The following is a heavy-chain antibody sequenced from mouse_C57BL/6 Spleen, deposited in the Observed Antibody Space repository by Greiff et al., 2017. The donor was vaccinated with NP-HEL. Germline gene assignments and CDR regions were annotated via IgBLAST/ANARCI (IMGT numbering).Heavy chain of an antibody. Sequence: EVKLEESGGGLVKPGGSLKLSCAASGFTFSDYGMHWVRQAPEKGLEWVAYISSGSSTIYYADTVKGRFTISRDNAKNTLFLQMTSLRSEDTAMYYCARPTTPGAWFAYWGQGTLVTVSA. V-gene: IGHV5-17*01. D-gene: IGHD1-1*01. CDR2: ISSGSSTI. CDR1: GFTFSDYG. J-gene: IGHJ3*01. CDR3: ARPTTPGAWFAY.